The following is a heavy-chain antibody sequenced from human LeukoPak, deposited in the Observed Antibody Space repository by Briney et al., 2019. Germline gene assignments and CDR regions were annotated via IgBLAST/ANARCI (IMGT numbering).Heavy chain of an antibody. D-gene: IGHD2-2*01. CDR1: GFTFSGYG. V-gene: IGHV3-30*18. CDR2: ISYDGREK. Sequence: GGSLRLSCAASGFTFSGYGMNWVRQAPGKGLEWVAIISYDGREKYYADSVKGRFTISRDNSKDTLYLQMSSLRPEDTAIYYCAKSKPPREYCSVTTCYAGFGAFDIWGQGTMVTVFS. J-gene: IGHJ3*02. CDR3: AKSKPPREYCSVTTCYAGFGAFDI.